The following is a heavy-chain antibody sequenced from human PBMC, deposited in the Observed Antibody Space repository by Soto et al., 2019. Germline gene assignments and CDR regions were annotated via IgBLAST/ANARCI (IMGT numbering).Heavy chain of an antibody. CDR3: AKWESYDYIWGSLVY. V-gene: IGHV3-23*01. CDR2: ISGSGGST. J-gene: IGHJ4*02. D-gene: IGHD3-16*01. CDR1: GFTFSSYA. Sequence: GGSLRLSCAASGFTFSSYAMSWVRQAPGKGLEWVSAISGSGGSTYYADSVKGRFTISRDNSKNTLYLQMNSLRAEDTAVYYCAKWESYDYIWGSLVYWGQGTLVTVSS.